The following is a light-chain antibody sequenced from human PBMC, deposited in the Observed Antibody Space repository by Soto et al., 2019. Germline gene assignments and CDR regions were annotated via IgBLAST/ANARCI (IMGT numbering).Light chain of an antibody. V-gene: IGLV8-61*01. CDR2: STN. J-gene: IGLJ2*01. CDR1: SGSVSTSYY. Sequence: QAVVTQEPSFSVSPGGTVTLTCGLSSGSVSTSYYPSWYQQTPGQAPRTLIYSTNTRSSGVPDRFSGSILGNKAALTITGAQADDEXXYYCVLYMGSGIRVFGGGTKLTVL. CDR3: VLYMGSGIRV.